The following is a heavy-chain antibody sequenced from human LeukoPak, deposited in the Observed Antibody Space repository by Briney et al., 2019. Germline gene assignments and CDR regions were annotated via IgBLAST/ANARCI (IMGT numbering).Heavy chain of an antibody. CDR1: GFSLSTSGVG. Sequence: GSGPTLVKPTQTLTLTCTFSGFSLSTSGVGVGWIRQPPGKALEWLALIYWDDDKRYSPSLKSRLTITKDTSKNQVVLTMTNMDPVDTATYYCAHRPVVTASQYYFDYWGQGTLVTVSS. V-gene: IGHV2-5*02. CDR2: IYWDDDK. J-gene: IGHJ4*02. CDR3: AHRPVVTASQYYFDY. D-gene: IGHD2-21*02.